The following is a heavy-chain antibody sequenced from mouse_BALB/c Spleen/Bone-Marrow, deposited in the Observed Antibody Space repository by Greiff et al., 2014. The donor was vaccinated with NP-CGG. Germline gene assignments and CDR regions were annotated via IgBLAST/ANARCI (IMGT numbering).Heavy chain of an antibody. CDR1: GFDFSRYW. CDR3: AGNGYYGWIAY. D-gene: IGHD2-3*01. Sequence: EVQRVESGGGLVQPGGSLKLSCAASGFDFSRYWMTWVRQAPGKGLEWIGEINPDSSTINYTASLKDKFIISRDNAKNTLYLQMSKVRSEDTALYYCAGNGYYGWIAYWGQGTLVTVSA. CDR2: INPDSSTI. J-gene: IGHJ3*01. V-gene: IGHV4-1*02.